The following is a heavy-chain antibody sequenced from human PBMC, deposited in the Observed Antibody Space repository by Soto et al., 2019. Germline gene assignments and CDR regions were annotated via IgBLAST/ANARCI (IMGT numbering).Heavy chain of an antibody. D-gene: IGHD7-27*01. CDR1: EFTFSSSA. CDR3: ALDGNTTSWGRTIDY. CDR2: ISGSGDTS. V-gene: IGHV3-23*01. Sequence: EVQPLESGGGLVPPGGSLSLSCAASEFTFSSSAMSWVRQAPGKGLEWVSAISGSGDTSYYADSVKGRFTISTDTAKLTLSLPTNRLRAAHTAIYFCALDGNTTSWGRTIDYWGPGTVVTVSS. J-gene: IGHJ4*02.